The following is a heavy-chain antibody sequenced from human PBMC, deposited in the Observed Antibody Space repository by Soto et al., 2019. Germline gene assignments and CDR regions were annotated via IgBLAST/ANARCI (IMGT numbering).Heavy chain of an antibody. Sequence: EVQLLESGGGLVQPGGSLRLSCAASGFTFSSYAISWVRQAPRKGLEWVSAISGSGGSTYYADSVKGRFASLSDKSRTPLRLQITSLTAEHTPVYYCAKGGYSSGWFDPWGQGTLVTVSS. J-gene: IGHJ5*02. D-gene: IGHD6-25*01. V-gene: IGHV3-23*01. CDR1: GFTFSSYA. CDR2: ISGSGGST. CDR3: AKGGYSSGWFDP.